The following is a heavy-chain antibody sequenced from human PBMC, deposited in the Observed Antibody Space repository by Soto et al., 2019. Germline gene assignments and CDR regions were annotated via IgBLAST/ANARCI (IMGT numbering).Heavy chain of an antibody. V-gene: IGHV1-18*01. CDR3: ARDSRHLAHYYDSCNFDY. Sequence: ASVKVSCKASGYTFTSYGISWVRQAPGQGLEWMGWISAYNGNTNYAQKLQGRVTMTTDTSTSTAYMELRSLRSDDTAVYYCARDSRHLAHYYDSCNFDYWGQGTLVTVSS. CDR2: ISAYNGNT. D-gene: IGHD3-22*01. J-gene: IGHJ4*02. CDR1: GYTFTSYG.